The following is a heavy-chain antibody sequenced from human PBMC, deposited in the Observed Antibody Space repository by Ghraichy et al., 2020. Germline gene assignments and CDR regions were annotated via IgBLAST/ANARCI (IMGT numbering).Heavy chain of an antibody. CDR1: GFTFDDYA. CDR3: AKDTEWELTTPFDY. J-gene: IGHJ4*02. Sequence: SLNISCAASGFTFDDYAMHWVRQAPGKGLEWVSGISWNSGSIGYADSVKGRFTISRDNAKNSLYLQMNSLRAEDTALYYCAKDTEWELTTPFDYWGQGTLVTVSS. CDR2: ISWNSGSI. D-gene: IGHD1-26*01. V-gene: IGHV3-9*01.